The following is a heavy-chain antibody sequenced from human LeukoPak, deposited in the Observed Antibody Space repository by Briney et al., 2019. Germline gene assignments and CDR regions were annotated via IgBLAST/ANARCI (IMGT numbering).Heavy chain of an antibody. CDR2: IKQDRSEK. CDR3: ATEIEIAAALGY. J-gene: IGHJ4*02. CDR1: GFTFSNYW. V-gene: IGHV3-7*03. Sequence: GSLRLSCAASGFTFSNYWMSWVRQAPGKGLEWVANIKQDRSEKYYVDSVKGRFTISRDNSKNSLYLQMNSLTTEDTALYYCATEIEIAAALGYWGQGTLVTVSS. D-gene: IGHD6-13*01.